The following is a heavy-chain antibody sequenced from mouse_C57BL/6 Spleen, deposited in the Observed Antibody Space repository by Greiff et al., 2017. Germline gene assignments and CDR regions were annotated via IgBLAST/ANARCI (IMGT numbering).Heavy chain of an antibody. CDR1: GFTFRDYG. J-gene: IGHJ2*01. Sequence: EVMLVESGGGLVKPGGSLKLSCPASGFTFRDYGMHWVRQAPEKGLAWVAYISRGSSTISYADPVHGRFTISRENATTTLFLQMTSLRSEDTAMYYCARPDCGSFFDYWGQGTTLTVSS. V-gene: IGHV5-17*01. CDR3: ARPDCGSFFDY. CDR2: ISRGSSTI. D-gene: IGHD1-1*01.